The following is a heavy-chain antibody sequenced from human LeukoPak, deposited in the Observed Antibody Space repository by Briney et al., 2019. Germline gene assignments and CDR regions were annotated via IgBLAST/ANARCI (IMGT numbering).Heavy chain of an antibody. CDR1: GGSFSGYY. J-gene: IGHJ4*02. D-gene: IGHD5-24*01. CDR2: INHSGST. V-gene: IGHV4-34*01. CDR3: ARGPSRWLQLRGYFDY. Sequence: PSETLSLTCAVYGGSFSGYYWSWIRQPPGKGLEWIGEINHSGSTNYNPSLESRVTISVDTSKNQFSLKLSSVTAADTAVYYCARGPSRWLQLRGYFDYWGQGTLVTVSS.